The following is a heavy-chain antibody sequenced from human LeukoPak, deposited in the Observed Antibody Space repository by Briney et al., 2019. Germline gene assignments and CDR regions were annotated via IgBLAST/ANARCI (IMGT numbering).Heavy chain of an antibody. V-gene: IGHV1-69*13. CDR3: AKDVRGGYPFYRHPYYFDY. CDR1: GGTFSSYA. D-gene: IGHD1-14*01. CDR2: IIPIFGTA. Sequence: SVKVSCKASGGTFSSYAISWVRQAPGQGLEWMGGIIPIFGTANYAQMFQGRVTITADESTSTAYMELSSLRSEDTAVYYCAKDVRGGYPFYRHPYYFDYWGQGTLVTVSS. J-gene: IGHJ4*02.